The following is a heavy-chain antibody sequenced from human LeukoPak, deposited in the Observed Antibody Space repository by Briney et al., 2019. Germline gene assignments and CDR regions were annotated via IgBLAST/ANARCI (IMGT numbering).Heavy chain of an antibody. CDR2: ISNNGGYT. Sequence: GGSLRLSCAASGFTFSSSAMSWVRQAPGKGLEWVSAISNNGGYTYYADSVQGRFTISRDNSKSTLCLQMNSLRAEDTAVYYCAREGPLGYCSGGSCPPGGMDVWGQGTTVTVSS. CDR1: GFTFSSSA. CDR3: AREGPLGYCSGGSCPPGGMDV. D-gene: IGHD2-15*01. J-gene: IGHJ6*02. V-gene: IGHV3-23*01.